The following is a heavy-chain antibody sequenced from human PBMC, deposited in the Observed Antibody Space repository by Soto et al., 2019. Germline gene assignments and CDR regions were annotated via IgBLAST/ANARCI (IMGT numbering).Heavy chain of an antibody. CDR2: IYYTGST. D-gene: IGHD2-8*01. CDR3: ARGGMGPLFEALDY. CDR1: GGSINSYY. Sequence: TLSLTCTVSGGSINSYYWYWIRQPPGKGLEWIAYIYYTGSTNYNPSLKSRVTISINTSKSQFSLRLSSVTPADTAVYYCARGGMGPLFEALDYWGQGTLVTVSS. J-gene: IGHJ4*02. V-gene: IGHV4-59*01.